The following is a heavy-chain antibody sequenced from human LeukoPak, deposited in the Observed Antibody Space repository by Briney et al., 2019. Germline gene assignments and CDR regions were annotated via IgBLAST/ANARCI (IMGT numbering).Heavy chain of an antibody. CDR3: AKEERVDWYYFDY. J-gene: IGHJ4*02. D-gene: IGHD3-9*01. V-gene: IGHV1-2*06. Sequence: ASVKVSCKASGYTFTGYYMHWVRQAPGQGLEWMGRVNLNSGGTNYAQNFQGRVTMTRDTSISTAYMELSRLTSDDTAVYYRAKEERVDWYYFDYWGQGTLVTVSS. CDR2: VNLNSGGT. CDR1: GYTFTGYY.